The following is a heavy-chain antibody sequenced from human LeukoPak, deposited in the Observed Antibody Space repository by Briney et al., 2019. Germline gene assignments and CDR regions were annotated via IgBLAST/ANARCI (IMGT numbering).Heavy chain of an antibody. D-gene: IGHD6-19*01. CDR2: IYSGGST. CDR3: ASEAAGIAVAGSTYYFDY. J-gene: IGHJ4*02. CDR1: GFTVSSNY. Sequence: GGSLRLSCAASGFTVSSNYMSWVRQAPGKGLEWVSVIYSGGSTYYADSVKGRFTISRDNSKNTLYLQMNSLRAEDTAVYYCASEAAGIAVAGSTYYFDYWGQGTLVTVSS. V-gene: IGHV3-66*01.